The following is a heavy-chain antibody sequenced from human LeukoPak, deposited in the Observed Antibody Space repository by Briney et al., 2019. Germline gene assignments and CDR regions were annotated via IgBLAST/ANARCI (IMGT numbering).Heavy chain of an antibody. Sequence: ASVKVSCKVSGYTLTELSMHWVRQAPGKGLEWMGGFDPEDGETIYAQKFQGRVTMTEDTSTDTAYMELSSLRSEDTAVYYCATDRLAGTMILVMRAFDIWGQGTMVTVSS. CDR3: ATDRLAGTMILVMRAFDI. CDR1: GYTLTELS. J-gene: IGHJ3*02. CDR2: FDPEDGET. D-gene: IGHD3-22*01. V-gene: IGHV1-24*01.